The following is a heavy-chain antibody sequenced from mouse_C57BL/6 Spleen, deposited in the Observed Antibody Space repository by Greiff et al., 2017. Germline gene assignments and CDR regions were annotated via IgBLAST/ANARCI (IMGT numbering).Heavy chain of an antibody. CDR3: AREAYYSNPGGYFDY. D-gene: IGHD2-5*01. J-gene: IGHJ2*01. CDR2: IHPNSGST. CDR1: GYTFTSYW. V-gene: IGHV1-64*01. Sequence: QVQLQQPGAELVKPGASVKLSCKASGYTFTSYWMHWVKQRPGQGLEWIGMIHPNSGSTNYNEKFKSKATLTVDKSSSTAYMQLSSLTSEDSAVYYCAREAYYSNPGGYFDYWGQGTTLTVSS.